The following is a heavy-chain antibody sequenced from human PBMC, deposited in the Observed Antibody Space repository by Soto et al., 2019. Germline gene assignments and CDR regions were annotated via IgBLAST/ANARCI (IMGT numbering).Heavy chain of an antibody. CDR2: ISGSGGST. Sequence: GGSLRLSCAASGFTFSSYAMSWVRQAPGKGLEWVSAISGSGGSTYCADSVKGRFTISRDNSKNTLYLQMNSLRAEDTAVYYCAKGDKYYDFWSGYPTNWFDPWGQGTLVTVSS. J-gene: IGHJ5*02. CDR3: AKGDKYYDFWSGYPTNWFDP. D-gene: IGHD3-3*01. CDR1: GFTFSSYA. V-gene: IGHV3-23*01.